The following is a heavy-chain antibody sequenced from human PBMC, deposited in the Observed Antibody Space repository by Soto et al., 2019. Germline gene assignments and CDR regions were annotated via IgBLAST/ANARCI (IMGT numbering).Heavy chain of an antibody. J-gene: IGHJ4*02. CDR1: GFTFITYS. CDR3: ARDPEIFDY. CDR2: ISSSSSTI. Sequence: GGSLRLSCAASGFTFITYSMNWVRQAPGKGLEWVSYISSSSSTIHYADSVKGRFTISRDNAKNSLYLQMNSLRSDDTAVYYCARDPEIFDYWGQGTLLTVSS. V-gene: IGHV3-48*01.